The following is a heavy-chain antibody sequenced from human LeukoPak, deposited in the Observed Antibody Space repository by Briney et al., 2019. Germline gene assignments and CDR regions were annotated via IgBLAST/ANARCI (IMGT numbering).Heavy chain of an antibody. CDR2: IFGSGGSP. CDR1: GFTFGSHA. D-gene: IGHD5-18*01. CDR3: GKTTVGYSSGQKPAWPVDY. Sequence: GGSLRLSCEASGFTFGSHAMYWVRQAPGKGLEWVAGIFGSGGSPHYADPVKGRFTISRDYSRNTVYLQINSLRAEDTAVYYCGKTTVGYSSGQKPAWPVDYWGQGTLVTVSS. J-gene: IGHJ4*02. V-gene: IGHV3-23*01.